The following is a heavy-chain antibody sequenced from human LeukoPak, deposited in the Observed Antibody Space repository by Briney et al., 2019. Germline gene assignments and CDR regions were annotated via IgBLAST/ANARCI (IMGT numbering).Heavy chain of an antibody. Sequence: GGSMRLSCAASGFTFSDNYMSWIRPAPGKCIDWVSYISHTGSTIQYGDSVRGRFSLSRDNARSSLCLQMNSLRAEDTAVYYCARGHWGLDSWGQGTLVSVS. CDR2: ISHTGSTI. V-gene: IGHV3-11*04. CDR3: ARGHWGLDS. CDR1: GFTFSDNY. J-gene: IGHJ4*02. D-gene: IGHD7-27*01.